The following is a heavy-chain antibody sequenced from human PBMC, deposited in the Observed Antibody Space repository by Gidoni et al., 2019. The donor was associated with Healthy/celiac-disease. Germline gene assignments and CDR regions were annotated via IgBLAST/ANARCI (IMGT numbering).Heavy chain of an antibody. CDR1: GFTFSSYA. Sequence: EVQLLESGGGLVQPGGSLRLSCAASGFTFSSYAMRWVRQAPGKGLEWVSAISGSGGSTYYADSVKGRFTISRDNSKNTLYLQMNSLRAEDTAVYYCAKAQMNYYDSSGYYERGSQALCYDYWGQGTLVTVSS. CDR2: ISGSGGST. CDR3: AKAQMNYYDSSGYYERGSQALCYDY. D-gene: IGHD3-22*01. V-gene: IGHV3-23*01. J-gene: IGHJ4*02.